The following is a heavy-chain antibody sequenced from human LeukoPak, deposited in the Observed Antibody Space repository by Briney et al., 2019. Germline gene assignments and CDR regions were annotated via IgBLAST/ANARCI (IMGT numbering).Heavy chain of an antibody. J-gene: IGHJ6*03. CDR3: ARDASTDYGDVLYHYYVDV. Sequence: ASVKVSCKASGYTFTSYGISWVRQAPGQGLEWMGWISGYNGNTNYAQKLQGRVTMTTDTSTSTAYMELRSLRSDDTAVYYCARDASTDYGDVLYHYYVDVWGKGTTVTISS. D-gene: IGHD4-17*01. CDR1: GYTFTSYG. CDR2: ISGYNGNT. V-gene: IGHV1-18*01.